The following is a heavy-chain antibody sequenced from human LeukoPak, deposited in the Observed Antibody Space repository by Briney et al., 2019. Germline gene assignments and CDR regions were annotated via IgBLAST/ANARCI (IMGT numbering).Heavy chain of an antibody. CDR2: INPNSGGT. CDR1: GYTFTSYG. Sequence: PAASVKVSCKASGYTFTSYGISWVRQAPGQGLEWMGWINPNSGGTNYVQKFQGRVTMTRDTSISTAYMEVSSLRSDDTAVYYCARGSLPVIAEAGYNWFDPWGQGTLVTVSS. V-gene: IGHV1-2*02. D-gene: IGHD6-13*01. J-gene: IGHJ5*02. CDR3: ARGSLPVIAEAGYNWFDP.